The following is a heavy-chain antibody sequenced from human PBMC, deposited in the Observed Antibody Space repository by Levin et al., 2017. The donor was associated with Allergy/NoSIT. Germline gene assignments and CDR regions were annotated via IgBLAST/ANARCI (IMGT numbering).Heavy chain of an antibody. V-gene: IGHV1-8*01. J-gene: IGHJ6*03. CDR1: GYTFISYD. D-gene: IGHD3-3*01. CDR3: ARALRVARSGSLYYYMDV. CDR2: INPNSGNT. Sequence: ASVKVSCKSSGYTFISYDINWVRQANGQGLEWMGWINPNSGNTGYAQKFQGRVTMTRDTSIRTVYMELSSLRSADTAVYYCARALRVARSGSLYYYMDVWGEGTTVTVSS.